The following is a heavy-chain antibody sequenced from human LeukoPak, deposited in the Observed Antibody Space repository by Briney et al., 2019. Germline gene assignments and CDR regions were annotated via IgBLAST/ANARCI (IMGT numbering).Heavy chain of an antibody. CDR1: GGSISSGDYY. CDR2: IYYSGST. Sequence: SETLSLTCTVSGGSISSGDYYWSWIRQPPGKGLEWIGYIYYSGSTNYNPSLKSRVTISVDTSKNQFSLKLSSVTAADTAVYYCARDRVAVAGTYYYGMDVWGQGTTVTVSS. D-gene: IGHD6-19*01. J-gene: IGHJ6*02. V-gene: IGHV4-61*08. CDR3: ARDRVAVAGTYYYGMDV.